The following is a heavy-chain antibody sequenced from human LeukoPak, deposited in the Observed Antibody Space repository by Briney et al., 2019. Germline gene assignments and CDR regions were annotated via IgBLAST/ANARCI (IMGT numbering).Heavy chain of an antibody. D-gene: IGHD2-15*01. Sequence: SETLSLTCTVSGGSISSYYWSWIRQPPGKGLEWIGYIHYSGCTSYNPSLKSRVTISVDTSKNQFSLKLRFVTPADTAVFYCARTTEGYCSGGNCYYYYYYMDVWGKGTTVTVSS. V-gene: IGHV4-59*01. J-gene: IGHJ6*03. CDR2: IHYSGCT. CDR3: ARTTEGYCSGGNCYYYYYYMDV. CDR1: GGSISSYY.